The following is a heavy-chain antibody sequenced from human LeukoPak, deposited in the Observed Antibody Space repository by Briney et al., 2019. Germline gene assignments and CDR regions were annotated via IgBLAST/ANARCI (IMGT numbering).Heavy chain of an antibody. CDR2: ISAYNGNT. CDR3: ARARGGGSNPNLNDY. V-gene: IGHV1-18*01. J-gene: IGHJ4*02. CDR1: GYTLTSYG. D-gene: IGHD2-15*01. Sequence: GASVKVSCKASGYTLTSYGISWVRQAPGQGLEWMGWISAYNGNTNYAQKLQGRVTMTTDTSTSTAYMELRSLRSDDTAVYYCARARGGGSNPNLNDYWGQGTLVTVSS.